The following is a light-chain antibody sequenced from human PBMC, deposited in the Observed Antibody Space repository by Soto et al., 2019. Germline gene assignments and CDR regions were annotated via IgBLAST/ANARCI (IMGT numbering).Light chain of an antibody. CDR3: QQYGSSPWT. Sequence: EIVMTQSPATLSVSPGERATLSCRASQSISSSLAWYQQKPGQAPRLLIYGASSRATGIPDRFSGSGSGTDFTLTISRLEPEDFAVYYCQQYGSSPWTFGQGTKVEIK. J-gene: IGKJ1*01. CDR2: GAS. V-gene: IGKV3-20*01. CDR1: QSISSS.